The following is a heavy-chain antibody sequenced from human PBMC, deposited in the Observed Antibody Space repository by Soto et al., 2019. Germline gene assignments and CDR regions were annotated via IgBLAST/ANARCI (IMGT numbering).Heavy chain of an antibody. CDR3: ARPGGLYCVSGSFDY. Sequence: SETLSLTCTVSVGSISSSSYYWGWIRQPPGKGLEWIGSIYYSGSTYYNPSLKSRVTISVDTSKNQFSLKLSFVTAADAAVYYCARPGGLYCVSGSFDYWGQGNLVTVSS. D-gene: IGHD3-10*01. V-gene: IGHV4-39*01. CDR1: VGSISSSSYY. J-gene: IGHJ4*02. CDR2: IYYSGST.